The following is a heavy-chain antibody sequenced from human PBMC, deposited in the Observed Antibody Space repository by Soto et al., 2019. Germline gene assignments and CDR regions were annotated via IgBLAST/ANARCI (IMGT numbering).Heavy chain of an antibody. D-gene: IGHD2-2*01. CDR3: ARDDHIVVVPTSLGAMDV. J-gene: IGHJ6*02. CDR2: IYHSGST. V-gene: IGHV4-4*02. Sequence: SETLSLTCAVYGGSISSNKWWSWFRQPPGKGLEWIGEIYHSGSTNYNPSLKSRVTISLDKSKNQFSLKLTSVTAADSAVYYCARDDHIVVVPTSLGAMDVWGQGTTVPSP. CDR1: GGSISSNKW.